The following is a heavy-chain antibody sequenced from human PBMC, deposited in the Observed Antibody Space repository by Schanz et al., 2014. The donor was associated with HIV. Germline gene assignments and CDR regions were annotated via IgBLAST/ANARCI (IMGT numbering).Heavy chain of an antibody. CDR2: INPKSGNT. Sequence: QVRLAQSGAEVKRPGALVTVSCSAVGSTFPDIDINWVRRAAGQGLEWMAWINPKSGNTGYAQRFQGRVTVTMSTSKRTIYMELSGLTSEDTAVYYCAKDKNDQRVYSMDVWGQGTTVTVSS. V-gene: IGHV1-8*01. CDR3: AKDKNDQRVYSMDV. J-gene: IGHJ6*02. D-gene: IGHD1-1*01. CDR1: GSTFPDID.